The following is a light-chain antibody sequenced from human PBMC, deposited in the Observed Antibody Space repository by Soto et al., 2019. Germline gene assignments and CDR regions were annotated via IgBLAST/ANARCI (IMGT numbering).Light chain of an antibody. CDR3: QQSGSLPLT. Sequence: DIQLTQSPSFLSASVGDRVTITCRASQDISNFLAWFQQKPGRAPKLLIYAVFTLQSGVPSRFSGSGSGAEFTLTISSLQPEDFAVYFCQQSGSLPLTFGGGTKVDIK. CDR1: QDISNF. CDR2: AVF. J-gene: IGKJ4*01. V-gene: IGKV1-9*01.